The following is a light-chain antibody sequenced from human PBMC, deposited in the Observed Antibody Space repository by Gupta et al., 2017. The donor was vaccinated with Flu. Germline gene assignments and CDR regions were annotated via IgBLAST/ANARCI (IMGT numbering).Light chain of an antibody. J-gene: IGKJ1*01. CDR1: QSVTSSY. CDR3: QQYGSFPWT. Sequence: SSGESAITSCRGRQSVTSSYLVWYQQKPGKVPRLLIYGASSRETGIPDRFSGSGSGTEFTLTIRRLEPEDFAVYYCQQYGSFPWTFGQGTKVEIK. V-gene: IGKV3-20*01. CDR2: GAS.